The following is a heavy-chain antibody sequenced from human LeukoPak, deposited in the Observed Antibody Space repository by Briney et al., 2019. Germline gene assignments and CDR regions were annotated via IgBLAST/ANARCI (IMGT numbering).Heavy chain of an antibody. CDR3: AGSYYYDSSSIDY. J-gene: IGHJ4*02. V-gene: IGHV4-59*01. CDR2: IYYSGST. Sequence: SETLSLTCTVSGGSISSYYWSGIRQPPGKGLEWIGYIYYSGSTNYNPSLKSRVTISVDTSKNQFSLKLSSVTAADTAVYYCAGSYYYDSSSIDYWGQGTLVTVSS. CDR1: GGSISSYY. D-gene: IGHD3-22*01.